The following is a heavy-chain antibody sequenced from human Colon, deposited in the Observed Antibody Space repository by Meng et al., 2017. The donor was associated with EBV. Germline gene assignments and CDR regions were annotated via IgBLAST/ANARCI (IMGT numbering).Heavy chain of an antibody. CDR1: GDSVSSNTAA. J-gene: IGHJ4*02. CDR2: TYYRSKWYD. V-gene: IGHV6-1*01. Sequence: HLKQPGPGVGSPSQTPSLTCAIAGDSVSSNTAAWNWIRQSPARGLEWLGRTYYRSKWYDDYALSVKSRLTINPDTSKNQFSLQLNSVTPEDTAVYFCARETTGGYYFDYWGQGTLVTVSS. D-gene: IGHD1-1*01. CDR3: ARETTGGYYFDY.